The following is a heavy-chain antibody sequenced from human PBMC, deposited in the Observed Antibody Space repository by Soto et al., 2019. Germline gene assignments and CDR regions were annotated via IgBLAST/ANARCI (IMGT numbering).Heavy chain of an antibody. CDR1: GDSVSSNTAS. V-gene: IGHV6-1*01. CDR3: AKGEKRGPKTGDAFDP. J-gene: IGHJ5*02. D-gene: IGHD1-26*01. CDR2: TYFRSKWYN. Sequence: PSQTLSLTCAISGDSVSSNTASSNWIRQSPSRGLEWLGRTYFRSKWYNDYAVSVKSRIIINPDTSNNQFSLQLNSVTPEDTAVYFCAKGEKRGPKTGDAFDPPGQRMMVTVSS.